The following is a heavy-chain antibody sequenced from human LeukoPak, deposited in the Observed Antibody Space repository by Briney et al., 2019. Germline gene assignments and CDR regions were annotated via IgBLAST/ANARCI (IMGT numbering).Heavy chain of an antibody. CDR2: MNPNTGNT. V-gene: IGHV1-8*01. Sequence: ASVKVSCKASVYTFTSYDINWVRQATGQGLEWMGWMNPNTGNTGYARQFQGRVTMTRNTSISTAYMELSSLKSEDTAVYFCASRRGYSYGYWGQGTLVTVSS. J-gene: IGHJ4*02. D-gene: IGHD5-18*01. CDR3: ASRRGYSYGY. CDR1: VYTFTSYD.